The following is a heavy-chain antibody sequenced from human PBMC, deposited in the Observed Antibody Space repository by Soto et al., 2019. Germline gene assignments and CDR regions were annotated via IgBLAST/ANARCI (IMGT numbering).Heavy chain of an antibody. CDR3: ARGLAAAAPVDRVMLFDI. CDR1: GGSISSGGYY. Sequence: QVQLQESGPGLVKPSQTLSLTCTVSGGSISSGGYYWSWIRQHPGKGLEWIGYIYYSGSTYYNPSLKSRVTISVDTSKNQFSLKLSSVTAADTAVYYCARGLAAAAPVDRVMLFDIWGQGTMVTVSS. CDR2: IYYSGST. V-gene: IGHV4-31*03. D-gene: IGHD6-13*01. J-gene: IGHJ3*02.